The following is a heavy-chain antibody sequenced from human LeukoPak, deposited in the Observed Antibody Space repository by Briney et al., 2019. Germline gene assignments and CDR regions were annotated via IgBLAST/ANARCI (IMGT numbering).Heavy chain of an antibody. CDR2: IFHSGST. CDR3: ARESPLGLLDY. J-gene: IGHJ4*02. V-gene: IGHV4-30-4*01. Sequence: SQTLSLTCTVSGASISHDYHFWSWIRQPPEKGLEFIGYIFHSGSTYYNASLRSRVTISIDTSKSQFSLSLSSVTAADTAVYYCARESPLGLLDYWGQGTLVTVSS. D-gene: IGHD5-12*01. CDR1: GASISHDYHF.